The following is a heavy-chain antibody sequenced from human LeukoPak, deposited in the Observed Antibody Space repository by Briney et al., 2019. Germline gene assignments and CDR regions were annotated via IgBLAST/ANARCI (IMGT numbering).Heavy chain of an antibody. J-gene: IGHJ3*02. Sequence: ASVKVFCKASGGTFSSYAISWVRQAPGQGLEWMGGIIPIFGTANYAQKFQGRVTITADESTSTAYMELSSLRSEDTAVYYCARTAPNKGAFDIWGQGTMVTVSS. V-gene: IGHV1-69*13. CDR1: GGTFSSYA. CDR3: ARTAPNKGAFDI. D-gene: IGHD1/OR15-1a*01. CDR2: IIPIFGTA.